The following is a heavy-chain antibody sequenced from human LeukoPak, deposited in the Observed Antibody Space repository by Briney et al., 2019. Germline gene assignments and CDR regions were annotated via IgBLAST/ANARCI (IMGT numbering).Heavy chain of an antibody. J-gene: IGHJ4*02. Sequence: SETLSLTCTVSGGSISSSSYYWGWIRQPPGKGLEWIGSVYYTGASYYNPSLKSRVTISIDTSKNHFSLNLTSVTAADTAVYYCPRGAPPQNWGQGALVTVSS. CDR3: PRGAPPQN. V-gene: IGHV4-39*07. CDR2: VYYTGAS. CDR1: GGSISSSSYY.